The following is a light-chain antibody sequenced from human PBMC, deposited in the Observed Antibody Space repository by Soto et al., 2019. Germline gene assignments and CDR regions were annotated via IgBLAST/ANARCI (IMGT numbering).Light chain of an antibody. V-gene: IGKV1-9*01. CDR1: QVISTS. J-gene: IGKJ1*01. CDR2: AAS. CDR3: QQYNSYSKT. Sequence: DIQLTQSASFLSPSIGESVTITCRASQVISTSLAWYQVKPGKAPKLLIYAASTLESGVPSRFSATVSGTEFSLTITSLQPEDFATNYSQQYNSYSKTCGQGTK.